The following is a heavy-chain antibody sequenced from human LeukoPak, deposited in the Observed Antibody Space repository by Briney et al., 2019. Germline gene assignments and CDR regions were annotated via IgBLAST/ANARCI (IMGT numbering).Heavy chain of an antibody. CDR1: GFTFSTFAM. CDR2: ILYSGST. D-gene: IGHD3-10*01. Sequence: GSLRLSCAASGFTFSTFAMIWVRQPPGKGLEWIGNILYSGSTYYSPSLRSRVTISLDTSRNQFSLKLNSVTAADTAVYYCAKSNGYGLVDIWGQGTMVTVSS. V-gene: IGHV4-55*02. CDR3: AKSNGYGLVDI. J-gene: IGHJ3*02.